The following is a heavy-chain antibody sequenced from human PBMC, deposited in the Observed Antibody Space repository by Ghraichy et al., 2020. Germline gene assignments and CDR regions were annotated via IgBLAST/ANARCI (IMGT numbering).Heavy chain of an antibody. CDR3: ARESFDH. CDR2: IWYDGSNK. V-gene: IGHV3-33*01. CDR1: GFTFSTYG. J-gene: IGHJ4*02. Sequence: LTCAASGFTFSTYGMHWVRQAPGKGLEWVALIWYDGSNKYYADSVRGRFTISRDDSKNTLYLQMNSLRAEDTAVYYCARESFDHWGQGTLVTVSS.